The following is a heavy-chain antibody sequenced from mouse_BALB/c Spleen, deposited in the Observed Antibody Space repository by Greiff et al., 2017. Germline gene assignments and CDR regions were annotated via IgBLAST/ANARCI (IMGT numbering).Heavy chain of an antibody. V-gene: IGHV14-3*02. J-gene: IGHJ1*01. CDR2: IDPANGNT. D-gene: IGHD1-1*01. Sequence: VQLQQSGAELVKPGASVKLSCTASGFNIKDTYMHWVKQRPEQGLEWIGRIDPANGNTKYDPKFQGKATITADTSSNTAYLQLSSLTSEDTAVYYCARNYGSSTWYFDVWGAGTTVTVSS. CDR1: GFNIKDTY. CDR3: ARNYGSSTWYFDV.